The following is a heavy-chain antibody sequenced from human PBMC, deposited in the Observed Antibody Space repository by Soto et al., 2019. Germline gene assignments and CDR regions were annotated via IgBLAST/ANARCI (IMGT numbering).Heavy chain of an antibody. D-gene: IGHD1-26*01. Sequence: QLQLQESGSGLVKPSQTLSLTCAVSGGSISSGGYSWSWIRQPPGKGLEWIGYIYHSGSTYYNPSLKSRLTLSVDRSQNQFSLKLSSVTAADTAVYSCARGVGSSRSFDYWGQGTLVTVSS. CDR2: IYHSGST. CDR1: GGSISSGGYS. CDR3: ARGVGSSRSFDY. V-gene: IGHV4-30-2*01. J-gene: IGHJ4*02.